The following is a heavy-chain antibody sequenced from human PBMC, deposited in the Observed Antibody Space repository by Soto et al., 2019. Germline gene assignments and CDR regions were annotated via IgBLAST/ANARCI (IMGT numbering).Heavy chain of an antibody. J-gene: IGHJ6*02. CDR2: ISHLEST. CDR1: GASITYGGYS. Sequence: SETLSLTCTLSGASITYGGYSWSWIRQPPVKDLEWLGYISHLESTFYNPSFQSRLTLSIERSKNQFSLKLASMTAADTAVYYCARGRNRVQPYSSGWDPGYYYYGKDVWGQGTTVTVSS. D-gene: IGHD6-19*01. V-gene: IGHV4-30-2*01. CDR3: ARGRNRVQPYSSGWDPGYYYYGKDV.